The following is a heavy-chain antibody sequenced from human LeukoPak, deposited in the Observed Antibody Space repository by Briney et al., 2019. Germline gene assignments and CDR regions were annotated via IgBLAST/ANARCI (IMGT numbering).Heavy chain of an antibody. CDR2: ISHSGST. V-gene: IGHV4-34*01. CDR3: ARHRAYCSGSKCYSVWFDP. CDR1: GGSFSGYY. D-gene: IGHD2-15*01. Sequence: SETLSLTCAVYGGSFSGYYWSWIRQPPGKGLEWIGEISHSGSTRYDPSLENRVTMSLDTSKNQFSLRLTFVTAADTAMYYRARHRAYCSGSKCYSVWFDPWGQGTLVTVSS. J-gene: IGHJ5*02.